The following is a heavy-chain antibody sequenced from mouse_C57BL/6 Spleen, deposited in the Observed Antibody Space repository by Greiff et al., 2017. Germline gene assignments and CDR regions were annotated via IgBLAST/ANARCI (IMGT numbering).Heavy chain of an antibody. CDR2: IYPGDGDT. CDR3: SRRNYYGSSRYAMDY. Sequence: QVQLKESGAELVKPGASVKISCKASGYAFSSYWMNWVKQRPGKGLEWIGQIYPGDGDTNSNGKFKGKATLTADKSSSTAYMQLSSLTSEDSAVFFCSRRNYYGSSRYAMDYWGQGTSVTVSS. CDR1: GYAFSSYW. V-gene: IGHV1-80*01. D-gene: IGHD1-1*01. J-gene: IGHJ4*01.